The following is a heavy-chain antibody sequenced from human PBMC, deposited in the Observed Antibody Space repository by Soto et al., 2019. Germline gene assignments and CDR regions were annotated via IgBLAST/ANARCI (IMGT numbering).Heavy chain of an antibody. CDR1: GYTFVTYA. Sequence: VNVSWKASGYTFVTYAMHWVRQAPGQRLEWMGWINAGNGNTKYSQKFQGRVTITADESTSTAYMELSSLRSEDTAVYFCARRRRAEYYYYGMDVWGQGTTVTVSS. CDR2: INAGNGNT. J-gene: IGHJ6*02. CDR3: ARRRRAEYYYYGMDV. V-gene: IGHV1-3*01.